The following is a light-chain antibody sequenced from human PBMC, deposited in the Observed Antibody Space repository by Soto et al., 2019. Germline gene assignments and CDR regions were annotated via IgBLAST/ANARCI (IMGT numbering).Light chain of an antibody. CDR2: DVS. CDR3: QQYSSSSIT. V-gene: IGKV1-5*01. J-gene: IGKJ5*01. CDR1: ESISRK. Sequence: DIQMTQSPSTLSASVGDRVTISCRARESISRKVAWYQQKPGKAPKLLIYDVSSLESGATSRFSGSGSGTEFTLTISSLQPDDFATYYCQQYSSSSITFGQGTRLEIK.